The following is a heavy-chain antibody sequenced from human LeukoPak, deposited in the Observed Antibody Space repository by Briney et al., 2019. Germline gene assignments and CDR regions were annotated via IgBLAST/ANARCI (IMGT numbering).Heavy chain of an antibody. CDR3: ARQRKSPDVLRFDY. CDR2: IYHSGST. CDR1: GGSISSGGYY. J-gene: IGHJ4*02. V-gene: IGHV4-30-2*01. Sequence: PSETLSLTCTVSGGSISSGGYYWSWIRQPPGKGLEWIGYIYHSGSTYYNPSLKSRVTISVDTSKNQFSLRLSSVTAADTAVYYCARQRKSPDVLRFDYWGQGTLVTVSP. D-gene: IGHD1-14*01.